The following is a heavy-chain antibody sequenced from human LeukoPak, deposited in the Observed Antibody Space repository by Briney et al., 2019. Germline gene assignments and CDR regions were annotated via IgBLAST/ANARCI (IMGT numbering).Heavy chain of an antibody. J-gene: IGHJ4*02. CDR2: ISYDGSNK. CDR3: ARDPYRHSSSPDY. Sequence: GGSLRLSCAASGFTFSSYGMHWVRQAPGKGLEWVAVISYDGSNKYYADSVKGRFTISRDNSKNTLYLQMNSLRAEDTAVYYCARDPYRHSSSPDYWGQGTLVTVSS. CDR1: GFTFSSYG. D-gene: IGHD6-13*01. V-gene: IGHV3-30*03.